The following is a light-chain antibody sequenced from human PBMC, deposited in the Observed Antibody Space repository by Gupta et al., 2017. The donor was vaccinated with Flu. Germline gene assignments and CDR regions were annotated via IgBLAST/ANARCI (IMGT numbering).Light chain of an antibody. CDR3: QHYDNILYT. V-gene: IGKV1-33*01. J-gene: IGKJ3*01. Sequence: GDRVSITCQASQDITNRLSWYQEKPGKAPKRLIHDVSNLETGVPLRFSGSGSGTKFTFTINSLQPEDFAKYYCQHYDNILYTFGPGTTVDI. CDR1: QDITNR. CDR2: DVS.